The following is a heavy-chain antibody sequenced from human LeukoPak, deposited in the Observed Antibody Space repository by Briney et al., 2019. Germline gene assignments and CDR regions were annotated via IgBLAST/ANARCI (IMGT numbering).Heavy chain of an antibody. Sequence: GGSLRLSCAASGFTFSSYWMSWVRQAPGKGLEWVANIKQDGSEKYYVDSVKGRFTISRDNAKNSLYLQMNSLRAEDTAVYYCAKEAVYSSSSHAFDIWGQGTMVTVSS. D-gene: IGHD6-6*01. J-gene: IGHJ3*02. CDR1: GFTFSSYW. CDR2: IKQDGSEK. CDR3: AKEAVYSSSSHAFDI. V-gene: IGHV3-7*01.